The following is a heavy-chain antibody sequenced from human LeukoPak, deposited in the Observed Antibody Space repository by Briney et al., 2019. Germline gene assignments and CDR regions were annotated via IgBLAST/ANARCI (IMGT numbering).Heavy chain of an antibody. V-gene: IGHV4-34*01. J-gene: IGHJ4*02. CDR3: ARGLRSVDY. CDR2: INHSGGT. Sequence: SETLSLTCAVYGGSFSGYYWSWIRQPPGKGLEWIGEINHSGGTNYNPSLKSRVTISVDTSKNQFSLKLSSVTAADTAVYYCARGLRSVDYWGQGTLVTVSS. CDR1: GGSFSGYY.